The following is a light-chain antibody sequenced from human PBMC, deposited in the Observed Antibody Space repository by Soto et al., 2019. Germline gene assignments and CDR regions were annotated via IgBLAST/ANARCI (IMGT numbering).Light chain of an antibody. J-gene: IGKJ4*01. CDR1: QSISSSY. CDR3: KQYANSAAVS. CDR2: PAS. Sequence: EMVLTQSPGTLSLSPGERATLSCRPSQSISSSYLGWYQQKPGQAPRLLIYPASTRATGIPDRLSGSGTGTDFPLTISRLEPQDFALYYCKQYANSAAVSFGGGTKVEIK. V-gene: IGKV3-20*01.